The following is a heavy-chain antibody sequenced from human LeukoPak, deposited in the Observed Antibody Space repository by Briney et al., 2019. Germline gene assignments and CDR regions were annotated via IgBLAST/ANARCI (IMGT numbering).Heavy chain of an antibody. CDR1: GYTFTKYG. V-gene: IGHV1-18*01. CDR2: ISTYNGNT. D-gene: IGHD4-17*01. CDR3: ARGDDYGDYWGLY. Sequence: ASVKVSSKASGYTFTKYGITWVRQAPGQGLEWMGWISTYNGNTNYAQKLQGRVTTTTDTSTSTAYMELRSLISDDAAVYYCARGDDYGDYWGLYWGQGTLVTVSS. J-gene: IGHJ4*02.